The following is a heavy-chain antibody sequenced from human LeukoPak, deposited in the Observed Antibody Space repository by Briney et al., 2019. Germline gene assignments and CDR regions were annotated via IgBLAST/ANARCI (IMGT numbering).Heavy chain of an antibody. CDR2: ISSSSSSI. CDR1: GFAFNSYS. CDR3: TRHHNGWSDY. D-gene: IGHD6-19*01. J-gene: IGHJ4*02. V-gene: IGHV3-48*04. Sequence: PGGSLRLSCAASGFAFNSYSMNWVRQAPGKGLQWVSIISSSSSSIYYADSVKGRFTISRDNAKNSLYLQMNSLRAEDTAAYYCTRHHNGWSDYWGQGTLVTVSS.